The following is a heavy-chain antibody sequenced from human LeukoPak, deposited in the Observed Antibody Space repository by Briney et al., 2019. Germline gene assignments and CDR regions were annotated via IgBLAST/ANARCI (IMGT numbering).Heavy chain of an antibody. CDR3: AKGLRYFDWLCDY. D-gene: IGHD3-9*01. CDR2: IYSGGST. CDR1: GFTVSSIY. V-gene: IGHV3-53*01. Sequence: GGSLRLSCAASGFTVSSIYMSWVRLAPGKGLEWVSVIYSGGSTYYADSVKGRFTISRDNSKNTLYLQMNSLRAEDTAVYYCAKGLRYFDWLCDYWGQGTLVTVSS. J-gene: IGHJ4*02.